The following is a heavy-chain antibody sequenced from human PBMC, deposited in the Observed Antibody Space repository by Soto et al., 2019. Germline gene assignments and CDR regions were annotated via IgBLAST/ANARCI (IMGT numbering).Heavy chain of an antibody. CDR1: GFTFSRYW. V-gene: IGHV3-7*04. CDR2: IKQDGSEK. Sequence: PWGSLRLSGAASGFTFSRYWMSWVRQAPGKGLEWVANIKQDGSEKFYVDSVKGRFTISRDNAKNSLYLQMNSLRAEDTAVYYCARGIVLVLGAQKDAFDIWGQGTMVTVSS. J-gene: IGHJ3*02. CDR3: ARGIVLVLGAQKDAFDI. D-gene: IGHD2-15*01.